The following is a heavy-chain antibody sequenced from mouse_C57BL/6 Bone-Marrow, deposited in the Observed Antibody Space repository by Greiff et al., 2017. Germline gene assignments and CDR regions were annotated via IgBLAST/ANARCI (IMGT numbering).Heavy chain of an antibody. D-gene: IGHD2-4*01. CDR1: GYTFTSYW. Sequence: QVQLQQPGAELVMPGASVKLSCKASGYTFTSYWMHWVKQRPGQGLEWIGEIDPSDSYTNYNQKFKGKSTLTVDKSSSTAYMQLSSLTSEDSAVYYCARMITTRVYYFDYWGQGTTLTVSS. J-gene: IGHJ2*01. CDR3: ARMITTRVYYFDY. CDR2: IDPSDSYT. V-gene: IGHV1-69*01.